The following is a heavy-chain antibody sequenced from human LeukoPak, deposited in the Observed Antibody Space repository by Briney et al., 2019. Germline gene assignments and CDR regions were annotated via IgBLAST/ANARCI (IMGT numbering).Heavy chain of an antibody. CDR3: AKRRWGTQYYYGSGSYYGWFDP. Sequence: SETLSLTCAVYGGSFSGYYWSWIRQPPGKGLEWIGEINHSGSTNYNPSLKSRVAISVDTSKNQFSLKLSSVTAADTAVYYCAKRRWGTQYYYGSGSYYGWFDPWGQGTLVTVSS. V-gene: IGHV4-34*01. CDR1: GGSFSGYY. D-gene: IGHD3-10*01. J-gene: IGHJ5*02. CDR2: INHSGST.